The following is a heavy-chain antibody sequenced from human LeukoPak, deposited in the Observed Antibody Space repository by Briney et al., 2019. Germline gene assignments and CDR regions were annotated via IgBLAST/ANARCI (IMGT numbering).Heavy chain of an antibody. J-gene: IGHJ4*02. CDR3: AKASAMIVVVSKHFDY. CDR1: GFTFSSYA. CDR2: ISGSGGST. Sequence: PGGSLRLSCAASGFTFSSYAMSWVRQAPGKGLEWVSAISGSGGSTYYAGSVKGRFTISRDNSKNTLYLQMNSLRAEDTAVYYCAKASAMIVVVSKHFDYWGQGTLVTVSS. V-gene: IGHV3-23*01. D-gene: IGHD3-22*01.